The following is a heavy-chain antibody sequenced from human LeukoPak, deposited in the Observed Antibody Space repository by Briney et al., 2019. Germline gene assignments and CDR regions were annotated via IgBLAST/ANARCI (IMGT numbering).Heavy chain of an antibody. J-gene: IGHJ4*02. V-gene: IGHV5-51*01. D-gene: IGHD6-19*01. CDR2: IYPGDSDT. CDR1: GYSFTSYW. Sequence: GESLKISCKGSGYSFTSYWIGWVRQMPGKGLEWMGIIYPGDSDTRYSPSFQGQVTISADKSISTAYLQWSSLKASDTAMYYCASTYSGIAVVGFYFDYWGQGTLVTVSS. CDR3: ASTYSGIAVVGFYFDY.